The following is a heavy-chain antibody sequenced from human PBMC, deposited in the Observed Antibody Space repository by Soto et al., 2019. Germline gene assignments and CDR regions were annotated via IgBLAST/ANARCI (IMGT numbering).Heavy chain of an antibody. CDR2: MSFDGTR. J-gene: IGHJ3*02. CDR3: TRGRPLPSMNTGDEPLDI. V-gene: IGHV3-30*03. CDR1: GFTFSNYA. D-gene: IGHD3-16*01. Sequence: QVQLVESGGGVVQPGTTLTLSCAASGFTFSNYAMHWVRQAPGKGLEWVAAMSFDGTRYYADSVKGRSTISRDSARNTVFLQMSGLRVDDTALYYCTRGRPLPSMNTGDEPLDIWGQGTMVTVSS.